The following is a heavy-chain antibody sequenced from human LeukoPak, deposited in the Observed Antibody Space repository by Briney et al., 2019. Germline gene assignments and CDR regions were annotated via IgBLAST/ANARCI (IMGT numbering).Heavy chain of an antibody. CDR2: ISSNGDNT. J-gene: IGHJ4*02. D-gene: IGHD1-26*01. V-gene: IGHV3-64*01. CDR1: GFTFSSYS. CDR3: ASRTSIGYYEV. Sequence: GGSLRLSCAASGFTFSSYSMHWVRQAPGKGLEYVSAISSNGDNTYYASSVKGRFTISRDNSRNTLHLQMGSVTPEDMGVYYCASRTSIGYYEVWGQGTLVTVSS.